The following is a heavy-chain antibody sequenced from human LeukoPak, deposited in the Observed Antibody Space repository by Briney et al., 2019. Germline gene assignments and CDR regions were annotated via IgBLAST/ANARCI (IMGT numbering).Heavy chain of an antibody. CDR1: GYTFTSYD. V-gene: IGHV1-8*01. CDR3: ARGPYYDFWSGYYLAFARRQPYGMDV. CDR2: MNPNSGNT. D-gene: IGHD3-3*01. J-gene: IGHJ6*02. Sequence: ASVKVSCKASGYTFTSYDINWVRQAPGQGLEWMGWMNPNSGNTDYAQKFQGRVTMTRNTSISTAYMELSSLRSEDTAVYYCARGPYYDFWSGYYLAFARRQPYGMDVWGQGTTVTVSS.